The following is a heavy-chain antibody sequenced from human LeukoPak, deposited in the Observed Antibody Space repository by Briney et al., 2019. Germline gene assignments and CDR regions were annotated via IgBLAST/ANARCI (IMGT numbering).Heavy chain of an antibody. Sequence: ASVKVSCKASGYTFTGYYMHWVRQAPGQGLEWMGGIIPIFGTANYAQKFQGRVTITADESTSTAYMELSSLRSEDTAVYYCAKSGSYSDYFDYWGQGTLVTVSS. CDR2: IIPIFGTA. J-gene: IGHJ4*02. V-gene: IGHV1-69*13. CDR1: GYTFTGYY. CDR3: AKSGSYSDYFDY. D-gene: IGHD1-26*01.